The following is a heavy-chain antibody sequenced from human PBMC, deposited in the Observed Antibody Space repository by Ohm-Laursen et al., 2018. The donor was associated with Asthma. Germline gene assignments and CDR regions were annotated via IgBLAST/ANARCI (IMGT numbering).Heavy chain of an antibody. CDR3: ARGNLEGLQ. D-gene: IGHD5-24*01. CDR1: EFTFSLYS. J-gene: IGHJ4*02. V-gene: IGHV3-48*01. Sequence: SLRLSCAASEFTFSLYSMNWVRQAPGKGLEWVSYISSSSSTIYYAGSVKGRFTISRDNAKNTLYLQMNSLRADDSAVYYCARGNLEGLQWGQGTLVTVSS. CDR2: ISSSSSTI.